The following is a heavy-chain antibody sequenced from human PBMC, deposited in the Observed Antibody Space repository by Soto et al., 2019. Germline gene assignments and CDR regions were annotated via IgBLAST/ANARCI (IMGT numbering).Heavy chain of an antibody. J-gene: IGHJ6*02. V-gene: IGHV3-48*01. CDR1: GFTFSSYS. CDR3: ARDKGVALYYGDYYGMDV. CDR2: ISSSSSTI. Sequence: EVQLVESGGGLVQPGGSLRLSCAASGFTFSSYSMNWVRQAPGKGLEWVSYISSSSSTIYYADSVKGRFTISRDNAKNSLYLQMNSLRAEDTAVYYCARDKGVALYYGDYYGMDVWGQGTTVTVSS. D-gene: IGHD2-8*01.